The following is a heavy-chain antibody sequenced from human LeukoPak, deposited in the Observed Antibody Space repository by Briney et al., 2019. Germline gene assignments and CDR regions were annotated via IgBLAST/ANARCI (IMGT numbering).Heavy chain of an antibody. CDR1: GGTFSSYA. J-gene: IGHJ4*02. CDR2: IFPIFATA. CDR3: ARESGSYEAYFDY. V-gene: IGHV1-69*13. D-gene: IGHD1-26*01. Sequence: SVKVSCKASGGTFSSYAISWVRRAPGQGLEWMGRIFPIFATANYAQKFQGRVTITADESTSTAYMELSSLRSEDTAVYYCARESGSYEAYFDYWGQGTLVTVCS.